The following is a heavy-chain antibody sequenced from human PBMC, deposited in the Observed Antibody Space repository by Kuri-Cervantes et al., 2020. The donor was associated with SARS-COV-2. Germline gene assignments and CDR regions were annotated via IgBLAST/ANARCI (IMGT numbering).Heavy chain of an antibody. CDR2: ISSSSYK. D-gene: IGHD3-3*01. J-gene: IGHJ6*03. Sequence: GGSLRLSCAASGFTFSSFSMNWVRQAPGKGLERVSSISSSSYKYYADSVKGRFTISRDNAKNSLYLQMNSLRAEDMTVYYCVRQGSRITIFGVVIPRYMDVWGKGTTVTVSS. V-gene: IGHV3-21*04. CDR3: VRQGSRITIFGVVIPRYMDV. CDR1: GFTFSSFS.